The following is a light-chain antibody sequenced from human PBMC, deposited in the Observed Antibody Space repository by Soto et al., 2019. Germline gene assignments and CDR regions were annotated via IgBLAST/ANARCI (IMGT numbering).Light chain of an antibody. Sequence: EIVLTQSPATLSLSPGERATLSCRASQSVGSSLAWYQQKPGQAPRLLIYDASNRATGIPARFSGSGSGTDFTLTISSLESEDFAVYYCLQRGDXPPLTFGQGTKVDI. CDR1: QSVGSS. CDR3: LQRGDXPPLT. V-gene: IGKV3-11*01. CDR2: DAS. J-gene: IGKJ1*01.